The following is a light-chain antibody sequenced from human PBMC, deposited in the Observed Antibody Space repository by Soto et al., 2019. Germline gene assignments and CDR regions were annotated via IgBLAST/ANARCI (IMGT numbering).Light chain of an antibody. CDR2: DVS. Sequence: QSDLTQPASVSGSPGQSITISCTGNSSDVGGYNYVSWYQQHPGKAPKLMIYDVSNRPSGVSNRFSGSKSGNTASLTISGLQAEDEADYYCSSYTSSSTPVVFGGGTQLTVL. J-gene: IGLJ2*01. CDR3: SSYTSSSTPVV. CDR1: SSDVGGYNY. V-gene: IGLV2-14*01.